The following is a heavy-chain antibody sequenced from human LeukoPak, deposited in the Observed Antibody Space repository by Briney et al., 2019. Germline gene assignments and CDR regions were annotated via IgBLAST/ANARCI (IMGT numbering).Heavy chain of an antibody. CDR2: IYTSGST. CDR3: ARAPHYYGSGSYARDAFDI. CDR1: GGSISSYY. J-gene: IGHJ3*02. V-gene: IGHV4-4*07. D-gene: IGHD3-10*01. Sequence: SETLSLTCTVSGGSISSYYWSWIRQPAGKGLEWIGRIYTSGSTNYNPSLKSRVTMSVDTSKNQFSLKLSSVTAADTAVYYCARAPHYYGSGSYARDAFDIWGQGTMVTVSS.